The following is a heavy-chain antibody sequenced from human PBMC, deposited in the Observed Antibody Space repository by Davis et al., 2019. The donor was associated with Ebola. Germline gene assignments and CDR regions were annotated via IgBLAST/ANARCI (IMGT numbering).Heavy chain of an antibody. J-gene: IGHJ6*02. CDR1: GGSLSSSY. CDR2: VYSSGNI. Sequence: MPSETLSLTCTVSGGSLSSSYWSWIRQPPGKGLEWIGYVYSSGNINYNPSLIGRVSISIDTSKNHFSLRLTSATAADTAVYYCARDWRRSGYSGYAPEGVYFDYYGMDVWGRGTTVIVSS. D-gene: IGHD5-12*01. V-gene: IGHV4-59*01. CDR3: ARDWRRSGYSGYAPEGVYFDYYGMDV.